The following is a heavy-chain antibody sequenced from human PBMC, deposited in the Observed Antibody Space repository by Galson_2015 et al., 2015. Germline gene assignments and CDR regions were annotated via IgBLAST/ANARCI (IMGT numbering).Heavy chain of an antibody. J-gene: IGHJ4*02. CDR3: ARDFYASGWDFDY. D-gene: IGHD2/OR15-2a*01. Sequence: SLRLSCAASGFTFSNYWMGWVRQASGKGLEWVANIKHDGTEKYYVDSVKGRFTISRDNAKNSLYLQMNSLRDEDTAVYYCARDFYASGWDFDYWGQGTLVTVSS. CDR1: GFTFSNYW. V-gene: IGHV3-7*01. CDR2: IKHDGTEK.